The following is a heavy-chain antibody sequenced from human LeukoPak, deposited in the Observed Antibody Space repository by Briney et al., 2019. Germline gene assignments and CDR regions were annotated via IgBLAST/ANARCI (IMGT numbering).Heavy chain of an antibody. D-gene: IGHD2-2*01. CDR2: NSDYNGNT. Sequence: ASVKVSCKASGYTFTSYGISWVRQAPGQGLEWVGWNSDYNGNTNYAQKLQGRVTMTTDTSTSTAYMELRSLRSDDTAVYYCASGCSSTSCYPDYWGQGTLVGVSS. CDR1: GYTFTSYG. CDR3: ASGCSSTSCYPDY. V-gene: IGHV1-18*01. J-gene: IGHJ4*02.